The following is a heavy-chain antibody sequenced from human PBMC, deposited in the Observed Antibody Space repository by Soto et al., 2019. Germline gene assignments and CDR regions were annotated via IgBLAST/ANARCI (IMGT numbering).Heavy chain of an antibody. J-gene: IGHJ4*02. Sequence: SETLSLPCAVYCGSFSGYSWSWIRQPPGKGLEWIGEINHSGSTNYNPSLKSRVTISVDTSKNQFSLRLTSVTAADTAVYYCARNPPTNALPLYWRQATLVTVSS. CDR1: CGSFSGYS. V-gene: IGHV4-34*01. D-gene: IGHD2-2*01. CDR2: INHSGST. CDR3: ARNPPTNALPLY.